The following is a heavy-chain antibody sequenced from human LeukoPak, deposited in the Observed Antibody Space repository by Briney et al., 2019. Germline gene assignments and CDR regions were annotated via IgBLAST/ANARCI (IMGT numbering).Heavy chain of an antibody. CDR1: GGSISSGGYS. D-gene: IGHD3-22*01. CDR3: ARVKVVVSYYYYYGMDV. J-gene: IGHJ6*02. Sequence: SQTLSLTCAVSGGSISSGGYSWSWIRQPPGKGLEWIGEINHSGSTNYNPSLKSRVTISVDTSKNQFSLKLSSVTAADTAVYYCARVKVVVSYYYYYGMDVWGQGTTVTVSS. V-gene: IGHV4-30-2*01. CDR2: INHSGST.